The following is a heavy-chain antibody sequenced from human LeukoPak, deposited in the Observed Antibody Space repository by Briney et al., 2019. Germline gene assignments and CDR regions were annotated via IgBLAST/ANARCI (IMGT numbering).Heavy chain of an antibody. V-gene: IGHV3-74*01. CDR3: ARGCSSTSCHVRSDY. CDR1: GFTFSSYW. D-gene: IGHD2-2*01. J-gene: IGHJ4*02. CDR2: INSDGSST. Sequence: PGGSLRLSCAASGFTFSSYWMHWVRQAPGKGLVWVSRINSDGSSTSYADSVKGRFTISRDNAKNTLYLQMNSLRAEDTAVYYCARGCSSTSCHVRSDYWGQGTPVTVSS.